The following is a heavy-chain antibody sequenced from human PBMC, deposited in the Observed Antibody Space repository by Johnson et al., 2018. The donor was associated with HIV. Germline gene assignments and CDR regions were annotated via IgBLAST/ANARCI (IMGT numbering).Heavy chain of an antibody. CDR3: TTGLYWNDAFDI. J-gene: IGHJ3*02. Sequence: EVQVVESGGGLVKPGSSLRLSCAASGFVFSNAWMNWVRQAPGRGLEWVGRIRSKADGETTDLAAPVKGRFIISRDDSRSMMYLEMNSLKTEDTGVYNCTTGLYWNDAFDIWGQGTMVTVSS. CDR2: IRSKADGETT. D-gene: IGHD1-1*01. CDR1: GFVFSNAW. V-gene: IGHV3-15*01.